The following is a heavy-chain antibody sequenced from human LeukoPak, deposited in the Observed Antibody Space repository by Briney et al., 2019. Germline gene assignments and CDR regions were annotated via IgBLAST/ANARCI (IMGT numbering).Heavy chain of an antibody. V-gene: IGHV4-59*11. CDR1: VGSISSHY. Sequence: SETLSLTCTVSVGSISSHYWSWIRQPPGKGLEGIGYIYYSGSTNYNPSLKSRVTISVDTSKNQFSLKLSSVTAADTAVYYCARGEYQYSSSFDYWGQGTLVTVSS. CDR2: IYYSGST. D-gene: IGHD6-13*01. CDR3: ARGEYQYSSSFDY. J-gene: IGHJ4*02.